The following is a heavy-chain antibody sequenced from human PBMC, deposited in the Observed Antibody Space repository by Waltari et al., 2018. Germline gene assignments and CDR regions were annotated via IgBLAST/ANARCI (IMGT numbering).Heavy chain of an antibody. V-gene: IGHV3-74*01. D-gene: IGHD3-10*01. CDR1: VFTFSSYR. CDR2: INSEGSST. Sequence: EVQLVESGGGLVQHGGSLRLSCAAPVFTFSSYRMHWVRQAPGKGRVWVSRINSEGSSTSYEDSVKGRFTISRDNAKNTLYLQINSLRAEDTAGYYCAILRYYYGSDEDYWGQGILVTVSS. CDR3: AILRYYYGSDEDY. J-gene: IGHJ4*02.